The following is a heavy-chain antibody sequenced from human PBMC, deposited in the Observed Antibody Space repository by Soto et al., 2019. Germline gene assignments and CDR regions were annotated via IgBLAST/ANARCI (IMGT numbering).Heavy chain of an antibody. CDR3: ANPYCSSTSYDHYYDSMDV. Sequence: GGSLRLSCAASGFTFSSYAMSWVRQAPGKGLEWVSAISGSGGSTYYADSVKGRFTISRDNSKNTLYLQMNSLRAEDTAVYYCANPYCSSTSYDHYYDSMDVWGQGTPVTVSS. V-gene: IGHV3-23*01. CDR1: GFTFSSYA. D-gene: IGHD2-2*01. CDR2: ISGSGGST. J-gene: IGHJ6*02.